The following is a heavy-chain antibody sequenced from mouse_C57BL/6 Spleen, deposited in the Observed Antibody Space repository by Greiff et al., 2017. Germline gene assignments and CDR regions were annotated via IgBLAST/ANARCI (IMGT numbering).Heavy chain of an antibody. Sequence: QVQLQQPGAELVRPGSSVKLSCKASGYTFTSYWMHWVKQRPIQGLEWIGNIDPSDSETHYNQKFKDKATLTVDKSSSTAYMQLSSLTSEDSAVYYCARSYGYDGHYFDYWGQGTTLTVSS. CDR3: ARSYGYDGHYFDY. V-gene: IGHV1-52*01. D-gene: IGHD2-2*01. CDR2: IDPSDSET. CDR1: GYTFTSYW. J-gene: IGHJ2*01.